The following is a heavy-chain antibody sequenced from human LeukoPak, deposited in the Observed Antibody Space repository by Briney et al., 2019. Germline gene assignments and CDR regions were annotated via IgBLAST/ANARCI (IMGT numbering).Heavy chain of an antibody. CDR2: IYYSGRT. CDR3: ARDTHLDY. CDR1: GGSISSESY. D-gene: IGHD2-15*01. Sequence: PSETLSLTCAVSGGSISSESYWGWIRPPPGKGLEWIGNIYYSGRTYYNPSVKSRVTISVEKSKNQFSLKLSSVTAADTAVYYCARDTHLDYWGQGTLVTVSA. V-gene: IGHV4-39*02. J-gene: IGHJ4*02.